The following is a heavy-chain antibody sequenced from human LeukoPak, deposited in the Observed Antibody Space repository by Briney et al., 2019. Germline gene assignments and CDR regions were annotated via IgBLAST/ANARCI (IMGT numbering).Heavy chain of an antibody. J-gene: IGHJ6*02. CDR1: GFSLSTSGMC. CDR2: IDWDDDK. V-gene: IGHV2-70*11. D-gene: IGHD1-26*01. CDR3: ARIPVGATDENYYGMDV. Sequence: SGPALVKPTQTLTLTCTFSGFSLSTSGMCVSWIRQPPGKALEWLARIDWDDDKYYSTSLKTRLTISKDTSKNQVVLTMTNMDPVDTATYYCARIPVGATDENYYGMDVWGQGTTVTVSS.